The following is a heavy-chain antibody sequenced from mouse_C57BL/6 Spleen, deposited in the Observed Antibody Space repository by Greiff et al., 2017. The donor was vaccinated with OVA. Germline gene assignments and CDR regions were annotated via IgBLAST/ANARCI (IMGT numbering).Heavy chain of an antibody. V-gene: IGHV1-82*01. CDR1: GYAFSSSW. CDR2: IYPGDGDT. Sequence: QVQLKQSGPELVKPGASVKISCKASGYAFSSSWMNWVKQRPGKGLEWIGRIYPGDGDTNYNGKFKGKATLTADKSSSTAYMQLSSLTSEDSAVYFGARTYYHGSSPFDYWGQGTTLTVSS. J-gene: IGHJ2*01. CDR3: ARTYYHGSSPFDY. D-gene: IGHD1-1*01.